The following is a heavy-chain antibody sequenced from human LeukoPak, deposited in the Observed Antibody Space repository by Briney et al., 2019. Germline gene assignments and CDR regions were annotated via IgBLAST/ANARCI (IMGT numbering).Heavy chain of an antibody. V-gene: IGHV3-23*01. CDR2: ISGGGGST. J-gene: IGHJ5*02. CDR1: RFTFSSYA. CDR3: ARSPAAINGYFDP. Sequence: GGSLRLSCAASRFTFSSYAMSWVRQAPGKGLEWVSAISGGGGSTYYADSVKGRFTISRDNSKNTLYLQMNSLRAEDTAVYYCARSPAAINGYFDPWGQGTLVTVSS. D-gene: IGHD2-2*01.